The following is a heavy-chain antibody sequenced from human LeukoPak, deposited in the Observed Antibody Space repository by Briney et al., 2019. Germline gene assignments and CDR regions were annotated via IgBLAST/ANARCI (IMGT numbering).Heavy chain of an antibody. D-gene: IGHD6-19*01. CDR1: GFTFNDYH. CDR2: ISPGGDDI. V-gene: IGHV3-11*01. CDR3: ASGRDIEVAGPGGYFDH. Sequence: GGSLRLSCAASGFTFNDYHMNWIRQAPGKGLEWISYISPGGDDIYFADSVKGRFTLSRDNAKNSLYLQVSSLTAEDTAVYYCASGRDIEVAGPGGYFDHWGQGTLVTVSS. J-gene: IGHJ4*02.